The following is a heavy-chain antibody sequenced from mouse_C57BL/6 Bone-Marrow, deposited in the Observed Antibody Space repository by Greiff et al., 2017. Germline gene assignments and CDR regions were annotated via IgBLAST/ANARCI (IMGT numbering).Heavy chain of an antibody. CDR3: ASYDGYPIFDY. CDR2: IDPEDGET. V-gene: IGHV14-2*01. D-gene: IGHD2-3*01. CDR1: GFNIKDYY. J-gene: IGHJ2*01. Sequence: DVKLVESGAELVKPGASVKLSCTASGFNIKDYYMHWVKQRTEQGLEWIGRIDPEDGETKYAPKFQGKATITADTSSNTAYLQLSSLTSEDTAVYYCASYDGYPIFDYWGQGTTLTVSS.